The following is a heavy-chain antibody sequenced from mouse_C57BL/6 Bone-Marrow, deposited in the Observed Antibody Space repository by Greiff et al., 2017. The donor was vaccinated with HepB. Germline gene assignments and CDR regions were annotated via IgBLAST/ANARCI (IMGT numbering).Heavy chain of an antibody. V-gene: IGHV5-16*01. CDR1: GFTFSDYY. Sequence: DVQLVESEGGLVQPGSSMKLSCTASGFTFSDYYMAWVRQVPEKGLEWVANINYDGSSTYYLDSLKSRFIISRDNAKNILYLQLSSLKSEDTATYYCARVLRLWDLEYWGQGTTLTVSS. J-gene: IGHJ2*01. D-gene: IGHD2-4*01. CDR2: INYDGSST. CDR3: ARVLRLWDLEY.